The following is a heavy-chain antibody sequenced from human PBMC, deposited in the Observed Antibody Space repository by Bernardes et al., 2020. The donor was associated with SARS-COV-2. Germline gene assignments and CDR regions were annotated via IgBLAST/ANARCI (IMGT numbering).Heavy chain of an antibody. Sequence: GGSLRLCCAASGFTFSSYAMHWVRQAPGKGLEWVAVISYDGSNKYYADSVKGRFTISRDNSKNTLYLQMNSLRAEDTAVYYCASSEWERTPYYYYGMDVWGQGTTVTVSS. V-gene: IGHV3-30-3*01. D-gene: IGHD1-26*01. CDR2: ISYDGSNK. CDR3: ASSEWERTPYYYYGMDV. CDR1: GFTFSSYA. J-gene: IGHJ6*02.